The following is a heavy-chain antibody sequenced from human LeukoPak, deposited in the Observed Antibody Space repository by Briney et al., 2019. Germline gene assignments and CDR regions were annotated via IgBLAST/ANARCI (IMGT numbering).Heavy chain of an antibody. V-gene: IGHV1-46*01. J-gene: IGHJ1*01. D-gene: IGHD3-22*01. CDR2: INPSGGST. CDR3: ARDQGPYDKRGYFQH. CDR1: GYTFTNYY. Sequence: ASVKVSCKASGYTFTNYYVHWVRQAPGQGLEWMGVINPSGGSTSYAQKFQGRVTMTRDTSTSTVYMELSSLRSEDTAVYYCARDQGPYDKRGYFQHWGQGTLVTVSS.